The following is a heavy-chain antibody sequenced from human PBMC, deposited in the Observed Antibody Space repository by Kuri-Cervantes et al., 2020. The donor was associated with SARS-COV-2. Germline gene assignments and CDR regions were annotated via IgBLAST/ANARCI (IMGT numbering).Heavy chain of an antibody. V-gene: IGHV4-34*01. D-gene: IGHD2-2*01. J-gene: IGHJ6*03. Sequence: SQTLSLTCAVFGGSFSGYYWSWIRQSPGKGLEWIGKINHSGSTNYNPSLSSRVTISVDMSKNQFSLRLSPVTAAGTAMYYCARGREGVVPATILGLGYFLYFSMDVWGKGTSVTVSS. CDR3: ARGREGVVPATILGLGYFLYFSMDV. CDR2: INHSGST. CDR1: GGSFSGYY.